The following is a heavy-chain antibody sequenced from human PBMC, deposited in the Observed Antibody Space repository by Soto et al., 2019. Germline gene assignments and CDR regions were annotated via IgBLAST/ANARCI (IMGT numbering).Heavy chain of an antibody. J-gene: IGHJ3*02. CDR3: ARVWFRAFDI. CDR2: ISSSGSTI. V-gene: IGHV3-48*03. CDR1: GFTFSSYE. Sequence: GGSLRLSCAASGFTFSSYEMNWVRQVPGKGLEWVSYISSSGSTIYYADSVKGRFTISRDNAKNSLYLQRNSLRAEDTAVYYYARVWFRAFDIWGQGTMVTVSS. D-gene: IGHD3-9*01.